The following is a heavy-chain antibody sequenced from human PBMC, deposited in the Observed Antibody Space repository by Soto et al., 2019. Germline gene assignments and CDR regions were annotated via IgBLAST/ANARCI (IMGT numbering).Heavy chain of an antibody. D-gene: IGHD3-22*01. CDR3: AKDGMFDSSGYYYYVDY. CDR1: GVTFNNYG. V-gene: IGHV3-30*18. Sequence: GGSLRLSCGASGVTFNNYGMHWVRQAPGKGLEWVSVISYDGTNKYYVDSVKGRFTISRDNSKNTLYLQMNSLRAEDTAVYYCAKDGMFDSSGYYYYVDYWGQGTRVTVSS. CDR2: ISYDGTNK. J-gene: IGHJ4*02.